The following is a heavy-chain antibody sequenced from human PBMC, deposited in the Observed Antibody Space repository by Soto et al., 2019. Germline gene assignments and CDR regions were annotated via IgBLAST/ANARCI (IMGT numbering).Heavy chain of an antibody. CDR2: ITATGGNT. V-gene: IGHV3-23*01. CDR1: GFTFSTYS. CDR3: AKCMQGYWNYDAHHI. Sequence: GGSLRLSCAASGFTFSTYSMTWVRQAPGKGPEWVAHITATGGNTYYADSVRGRFTISRDTSGNTLYLQMNSLRAEDTALYYCAKCMQGYWNYDAHHIWGQGTMVTVSS. J-gene: IGHJ3*02. D-gene: IGHD1-7*01.